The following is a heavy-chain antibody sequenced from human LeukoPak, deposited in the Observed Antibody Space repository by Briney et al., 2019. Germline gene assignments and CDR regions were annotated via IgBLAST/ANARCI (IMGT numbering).Heavy chain of an antibody. J-gene: IGHJ4*02. Sequence: GASVKVSCKASGYTCTGYYMHWVRQAPGQGLEWMGWINPNSGGTNYAQKFQGRVTMTRDTSISTAYMELSRLRSDDSGVYYCAPSHYDSTTYYYDYWGQGTLVTVSS. CDR1: GYTCTGYY. CDR3: APSHYDSTTYYYDY. CDR2: INPNSGGT. D-gene: IGHD3-22*01. V-gene: IGHV1-2*02.